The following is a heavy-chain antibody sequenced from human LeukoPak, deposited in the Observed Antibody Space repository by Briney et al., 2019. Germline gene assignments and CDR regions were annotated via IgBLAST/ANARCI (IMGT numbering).Heavy chain of an antibody. V-gene: IGHV3-11*01. Sequence: AGGSLRLSCAASGFTFSDYYMSWIRQAPGKGLEWVSYISSSGSTIYYADSVKGRFTISRDNAKNSLYLQMNSLRAEDTAVYYCARSSPTDYYDSRVYYYYYGMDVWGQGTTVTVSS. J-gene: IGHJ6*02. CDR3: ARSSPTDYYDSRVYYYYYGMDV. D-gene: IGHD3-22*01. CDR1: GFTFSDYY. CDR2: ISSSGSTI.